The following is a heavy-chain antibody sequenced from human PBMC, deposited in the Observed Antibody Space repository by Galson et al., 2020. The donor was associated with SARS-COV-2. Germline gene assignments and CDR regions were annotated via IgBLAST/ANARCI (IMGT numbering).Heavy chain of an antibody. V-gene: IGHV1-18*01. CDR3: ARDRLGYCTGGVCYRSDY. Sequence: ASVEVSCKASGYTFSSYGVSWARQAPGQGLEWMGWISAQTGNTAYAQNLQGRVTLTTDKSTSTAYMELRSLRSDDTAVYYCARDRLGYCTGGVCYRSDYWGQGTLVTVSP. D-gene: IGHD2-8*02. J-gene: IGHJ4*02. CDR2: ISAQTGNT. CDR1: GYTFSSYG.